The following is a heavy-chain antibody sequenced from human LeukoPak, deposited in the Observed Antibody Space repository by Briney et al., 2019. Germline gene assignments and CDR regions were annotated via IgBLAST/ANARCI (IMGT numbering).Heavy chain of an antibody. V-gene: IGHV1-2*02. CDR1: GNTFTSYA. Sequence: ASVKVSCKASGNTFTSYAIHWVRQAPGQGLEWMGWITPSGGTSYPQKFQGRVAITWDTSITTAYMDLSRLTSDDTSVYYCARDRYGDGFAHLDYWGQGALVTVSS. CDR2: ITPSGGT. CDR3: ARDRYGDGFAHLDY. J-gene: IGHJ4*02. D-gene: IGHD5-24*01.